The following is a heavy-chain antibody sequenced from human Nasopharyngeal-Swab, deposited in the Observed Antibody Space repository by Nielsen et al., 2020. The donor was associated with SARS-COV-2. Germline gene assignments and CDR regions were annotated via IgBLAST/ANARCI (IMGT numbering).Heavy chain of an antibody. D-gene: IGHD3-22*01. CDR3: AREGYYDSSGYPPYYYYGMDV. V-gene: IGHV1-46*01. CDR2: INPSGGST. Sequence: WVRQAPGQGLEWMGIINPSGGSTSYAQKFQGRVTMTRDTSTSTVYKELSSLRSEDTAVYYCAREGYYDSSGYPPYYYYGMDVWGQGTTVTVSS. J-gene: IGHJ6*02.